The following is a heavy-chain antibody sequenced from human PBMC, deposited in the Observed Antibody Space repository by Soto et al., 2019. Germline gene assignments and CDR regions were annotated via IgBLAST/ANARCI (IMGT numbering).Heavy chain of an antibody. CDR2: VYYDGHNK. CDR1: GFTFSMYG. J-gene: IGHJ3*02. D-gene: IGHD2-2*01. CDR3: ARDPPSTLGSFDI. Sequence: QVQLVESGGGVVQPGRSQRLSCAASGFTFSMYGMHWVRQAPGKGLEWMATVYYDGHNKYYADSVRGRFTISRDNSNNMVYLQRNSLRAEDTAVYYCARDPPSTLGSFDIWGRGTMVTVSS. V-gene: IGHV3-33*01.